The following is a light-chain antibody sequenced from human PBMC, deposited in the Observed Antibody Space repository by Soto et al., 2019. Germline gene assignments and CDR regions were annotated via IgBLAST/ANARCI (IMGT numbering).Light chain of an antibody. CDR3: YSYTSSITWV. CDR1: SSDVGGYNY. CDR2: EVN. J-gene: IGLJ3*02. V-gene: IGLV2-14*01. Sequence: QSAPTQPASVSVSPGQSITISCTGTSSDVGGYNYVSWYQQYPGKAPKLIIYEVNNRPSGVSHRFSGSKSGNTASLTISGLQAEEEADYYCYSYTSSITWVFGGGTKLTVL.